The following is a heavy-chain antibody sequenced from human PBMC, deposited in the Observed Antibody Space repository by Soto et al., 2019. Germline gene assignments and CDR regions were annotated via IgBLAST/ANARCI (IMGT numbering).Heavy chain of an antibody. J-gene: IGHJ6*03. V-gene: IGHV1-69*13. CDR2: IIPIFGTA. CDR3: ARGVVVVPAAIYYYYYYMDV. CDR1: GGTFSSYA. Sequence: ASVKVSCKASGGTFSSYAIIWVRQAPGQGLEWMGGIIPIFGTANYAQKFQGRVTITADESTSTAYMELSSLRSEDTAVYYCARGVVVVPAAIYYYYYYMDVWGKGTTVTVSS. D-gene: IGHD2-2*01.